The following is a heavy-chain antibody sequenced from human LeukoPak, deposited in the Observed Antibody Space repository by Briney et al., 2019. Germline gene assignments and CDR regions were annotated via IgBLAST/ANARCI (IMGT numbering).Heavy chain of an antibody. J-gene: IGHJ4*02. CDR3: ARDKGWGSGLDY. CDR2: FSYSGST. CDR1: GVSIGSGAYY. V-gene: IGHV4-31*03. Sequence: SETLSLTCTVSGVSIGSGAYYWTWVRQHPGKGLERIGYFSYSGSTYYNPSLKSRVTMSLDTSKNQFSLKLSSVTAADTAVYYCARDKGWGSGLDYWGQGTLVTVSS. D-gene: IGHD3-10*01.